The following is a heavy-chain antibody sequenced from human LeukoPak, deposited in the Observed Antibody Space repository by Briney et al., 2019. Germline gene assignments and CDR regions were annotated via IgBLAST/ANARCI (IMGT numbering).Heavy chain of an antibody. CDR2: TYYRSKWYN. CDR1: GDTVTSNSAT. CDR3: ARGGGTSSIYYYYYGMDV. Sequence: PSQTLSLTCAVSGDTVTSNSATWDWLRQSPSIGLEWLGWTYYRSKWYNDYAVSVKSRITINPDTSKNQFSLQLNSVTPEDTAVYYCARGGGTSSIYYYYYGMDVWGQGTTVTVSS. V-gene: IGHV6-1*01. D-gene: IGHD2-2*01. J-gene: IGHJ6*02.